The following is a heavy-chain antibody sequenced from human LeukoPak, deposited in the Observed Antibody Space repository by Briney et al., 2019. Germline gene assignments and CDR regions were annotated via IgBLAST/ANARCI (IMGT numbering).Heavy chain of an antibody. D-gene: IGHD3-22*01. CDR3: ARGLFLSGYLDAFDI. CDR1: GFTFSSYS. CDR2: IYSDGRT. J-gene: IGHJ3*02. V-gene: IGHV3-53*01. Sequence: GGSLRLSCAASGFTFSSYSMNWVRQAPGKGLEWVSLIYSDGRTYYADSVKGQCTISRDGSKNTLYLQMNSLRVEDTAVYYCARGLFLSGYLDAFDIWGQGTVVTVSS.